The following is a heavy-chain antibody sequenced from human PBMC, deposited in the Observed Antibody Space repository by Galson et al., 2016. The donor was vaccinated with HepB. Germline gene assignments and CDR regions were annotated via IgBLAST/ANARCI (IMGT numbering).Heavy chain of an antibody. J-gene: IGHJ4*02. CDR1: GFTFSTYG. CDR3: ASDYTGLLY. CDR2: ISGSGVGT. D-gene: IGHD3-16*01. V-gene: IGHV3-21*01. Sequence: SLRLSCAASGFTFSTYGMHWVRQAPGKGLEWVSGISGSGVGTFYADSVKGRFTISRDNAKNSLYLQMNSLRAEDTAVYYCASDYTGLLYWGQGTLVTVSS.